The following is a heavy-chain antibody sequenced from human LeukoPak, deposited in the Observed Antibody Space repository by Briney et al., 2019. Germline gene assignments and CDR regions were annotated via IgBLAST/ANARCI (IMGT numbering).Heavy chain of an antibody. CDR1: GYSFTNYW. V-gene: IGHV5-51*01. CDR3: ASRPFETTVVPWDFY. Sequence: GESLKISCKDSGYSFTNYWIGWVRQMPGKGLEWMGIIYPGDSDTRYSPSFQGQVTISADKSISTAYLQWSSLTASDTAMYYCASRPFETTVVPWDFYWGQGTQVTVSS. D-gene: IGHD4-23*01. J-gene: IGHJ4*02. CDR2: IYPGDSDT.